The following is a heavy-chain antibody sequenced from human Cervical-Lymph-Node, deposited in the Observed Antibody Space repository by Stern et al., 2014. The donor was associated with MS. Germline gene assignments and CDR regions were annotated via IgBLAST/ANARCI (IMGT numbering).Heavy chain of an antibody. CDR2: IHYSGRT. CDR1: GDSISSGGYY. CDR3: AREGGRVTSGGTHHFDY. J-gene: IGHJ4*02. D-gene: IGHD2-2*01. V-gene: IGHV4-31*03. Sequence: VQLVESGPGLVKPSQTLSLTCTVSGDSISSGGYYWNWIRQHPGKGLECIGYIHYSGRTYYNPSLKSRATISVDTSKNQVYLKLSSVTAADTAVYYCAREGGRVTSGGTHHFDYWGQGILVTVSS.